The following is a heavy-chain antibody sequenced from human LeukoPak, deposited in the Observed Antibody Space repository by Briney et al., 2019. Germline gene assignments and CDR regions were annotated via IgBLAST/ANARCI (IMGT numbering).Heavy chain of an antibody. CDR3: ARIPRGWLGLSGFDY. CDR1: GFTFSSYS. V-gene: IGHV3-21*01. J-gene: IGHJ4*02. CDR2: ISSSSSSYI. Sequence: GGSLRLSCAASGFTFSSYSMNWVRQAPGKGLEWVSSISSSSSSYIYYADSVKGRFTISRDNAKNSLYLQMNSLRAEDTAVYYCARIPRGWLGLSGFDYWGQGTLVTASS. D-gene: IGHD5-12*01.